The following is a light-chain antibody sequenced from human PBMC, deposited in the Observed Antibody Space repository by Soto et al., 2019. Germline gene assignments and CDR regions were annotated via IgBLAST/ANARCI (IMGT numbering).Light chain of an antibody. CDR2: WAS. V-gene: IGKV4-1*01. J-gene: IGKJ1*01. Sequence: DTVMTQSPDSLAVSLGERATINCRSSQSVFSSSKNKNFLAWYQQKSGQPPKLLIYWASTRESGVPDRFSGSGSGTDFTLTISSLQAEDVAVYYCQHYYDLPWTFGQGTRVEIK. CDR1: QSVFSSSKNKNF. CDR3: QHYYDLPWT.